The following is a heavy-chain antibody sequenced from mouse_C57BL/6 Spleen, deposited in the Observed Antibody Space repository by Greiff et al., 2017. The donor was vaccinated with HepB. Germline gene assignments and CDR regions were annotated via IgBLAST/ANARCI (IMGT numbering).Heavy chain of an antibody. Sequence: VHVKQSGPELVKPGASVKISCKASGYSFTDYNMNWVKQSNGKSLEWIGVINPNYGTTSYNQKFKGKATLTVDQSSSTAYMQLNSLTSEDSAVYYCARWGNMDDGYPFDYWGQGTTLTVSS. D-gene: IGHD2-3*01. V-gene: IGHV1-39*01. J-gene: IGHJ2*01. CDR1: GYSFTDYN. CDR3: ARWGNMDDGYPFDY. CDR2: INPNYGTT.